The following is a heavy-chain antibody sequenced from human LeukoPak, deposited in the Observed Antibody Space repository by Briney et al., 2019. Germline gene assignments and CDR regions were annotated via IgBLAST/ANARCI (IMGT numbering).Heavy chain of an antibody. J-gene: IGHJ4*02. D-gene: IGHD5-12*01. Sequence: SETLSLTFTVSGYSISSGYYWGWIRQPPGKGLEWIGSIYHSGSTYYNPSLKSRVTISVDTSKNQFSVKLSSVTAADTAVYYCARGFGYSGYALDYWGQGTLVTVSS. CDR3: ARGFGYSGYALDY. V-gene: IGHV4-38-2*02. CDR2: IYHSGST. CDR1: GYSISSGYY.